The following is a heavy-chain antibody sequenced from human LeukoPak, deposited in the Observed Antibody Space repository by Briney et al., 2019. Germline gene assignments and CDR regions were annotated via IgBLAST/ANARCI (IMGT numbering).Heavy chain of an antibody. CDR1: GFTFSSYS. J-gene: IGHJ5*02. CDR2: ISSSSSYI. D-gene: IGHD5-18*01. Sequence: PGGSLRLSXAASGFTFSSYSMNWVRQAPGKGLEWVSSISSSSSYIYYADSVKGRFTISRDNAKNSLYLQMNSLRAEDTAVYYCARDTAMVTGGTFWFDPWGQGTLVTVSS. V-gene: IGHV3-21*01. CDR3: ARDTAMVTGGTFWFDP.